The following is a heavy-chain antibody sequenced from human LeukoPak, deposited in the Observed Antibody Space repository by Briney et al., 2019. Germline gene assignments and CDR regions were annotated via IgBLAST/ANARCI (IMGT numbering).Heavy chain of an antibody. J-gene: IGHJ4*02. V-gene: IGHV3-74*01. CDR1: GFTFSNYW. CDR3: VRSLRSADF. CDR2: ISTDGSQT. Sequence: GRSLRLSCEASGFTFSNYWMHWVRQPPGKGLMWVSQISTDGSQTFYADSVKGRFTISRDNAQNTLFLQMDSLRPEDTAVYYCVRSLRSADFWGQGTLVTVSS.